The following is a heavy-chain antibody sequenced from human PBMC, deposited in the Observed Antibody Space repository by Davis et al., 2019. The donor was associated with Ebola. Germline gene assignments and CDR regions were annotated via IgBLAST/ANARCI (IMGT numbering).Heavy chain of an antibody. CDR1: GFTFSNAW. CDR3: TTRLGGGYDHRFDY. Sequence: PGGSLRLSCAASGFTFSNAWMSWVRQAPGKGLEWVGRIKSKTDGGTTDYAAPVKGRFTISRDDSKNTLYLQMNSLKTEDTAVYYCTTRLGGGYDHRFDYWGQGTLVTVSS. V-gene: IGHV3-15*01. CDR2: IKSKTDGGTT. J-gene: IGHJ4*02. D-gene: IGHD5-12*01.